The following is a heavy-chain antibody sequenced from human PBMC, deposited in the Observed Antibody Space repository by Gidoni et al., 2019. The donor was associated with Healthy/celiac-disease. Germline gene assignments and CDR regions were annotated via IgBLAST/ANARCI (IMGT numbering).Heavy chain of an antibody. V-gene: IGHV3-23*01. CDR2: ISGSGGST. Sequence: EVQLLESGGGVVQPGGCLRLSSADSGFTVSSYAMSWVRQAPGKGLEWVSAISGSGGSTYYADSVKGRFTISRDSSKNTLYLQMNSLRAEDTAVYYCAKRIAVAGPSFDYWGQGTLVTVSS. CDR1: GFTVSSYA. J-gene: IGHJ4*02. D-gene: IGHD6-19*01. CDR3: AKRIAVAGPSFDY.